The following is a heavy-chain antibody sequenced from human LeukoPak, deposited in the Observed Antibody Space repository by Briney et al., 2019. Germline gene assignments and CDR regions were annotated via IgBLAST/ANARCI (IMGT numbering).Heavy chain of an antibody. D-gene: IGHD6-19*01. CDR1: GGSISTYY. CDR3: ARSERYSSGWYFYFDY. V-gene: IGHV4-59*01. CDR2: IYYSGST. Sequence: ETLSLTCTVSGGSISTYYWSWIRQPPGKGLEWIGYIYYSGSTNYNPSLKSRVTISIDTSKNQFSLNLSSVTAADTAVYYCARSERYSSGWYFYFDYWGQGTLVTVSS. J-gene: IGHJ4*02.